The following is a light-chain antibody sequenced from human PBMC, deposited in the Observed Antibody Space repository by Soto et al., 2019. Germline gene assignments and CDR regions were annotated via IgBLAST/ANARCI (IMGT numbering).Light chain of an antibody. V-gene: IGLV4-69*01. CDR1: SGHSNYA. CDR3: QTWGSGIVV. CDR2: LNSDGSH. J-gene: IGLJ2*01. Sequence: QSVLTQSPSASASLGASVKLTCTLSSGHSNYAIAWHQQQSEKGPRYLMKLNSDGSHSKGDGIPDRFSGSSSGAERYLTISSLQSEDEADYYCQTWGSGIVVFGGGTKHRP.